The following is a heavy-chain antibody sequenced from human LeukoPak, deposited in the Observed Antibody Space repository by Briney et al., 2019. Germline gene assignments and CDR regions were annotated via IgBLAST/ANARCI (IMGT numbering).Heavy chain of an antibody. D-gene: IGHD1-26*01. CDR2: VNPRSGST. Sequence: GASVKVSCKASGYTFTSDYMHWVRQAPGQGLEWMGIVNPRSGSTSYAQKFQGRVTMTTDMSTSTVYMELSILRSEDTAVYYCARDSPSASYIGYWGEGELVTV. V-gene: IGHV1-46*01. CDR3: ARDSPSASYIGY. CDR1: GYTFTSDY. J-gene: IGHJ4*02.